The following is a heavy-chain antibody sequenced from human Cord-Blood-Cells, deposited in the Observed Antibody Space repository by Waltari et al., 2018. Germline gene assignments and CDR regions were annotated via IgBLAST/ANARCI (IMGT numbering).Heavy chain of an antibody. CDR2: IYYSGST. D-gene: IGHD3-22*01. Sequence: QLQLQESGPGLVKPSETLSLTCTVSGGSISSSSYYWGWIRQPPGKGLEWIGSIYYSGSTYYNPSLKSRVTISVDTSKNQFSLKLSSVTAADTAVYYCASTREYYYDSSGYYNAFDIWGQETMVTVS. J-gene: IGHJ3*02. V-gene: IGHV4-39*01. CDR3: ASTREYYYDSSGYYNAFDI. CDR1: GGSISSSSYY.